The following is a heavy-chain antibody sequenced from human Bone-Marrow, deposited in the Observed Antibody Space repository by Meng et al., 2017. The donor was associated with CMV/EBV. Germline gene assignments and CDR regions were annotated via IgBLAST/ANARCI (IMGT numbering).Heavy chain of an antibody. J-gene: IGHJ4*02. D-gene: IGHD2-15*01. CDR3: AKTIVVVNTLYYFDY. CDR1: GFTFSSYA. CDR2: IYSGGSST. Sequence: GGSLRLSCAASGFTFSSYAMSWVRQAPGKGLEWVSVIYSGGSSTYYADSVKGRFTISRDNSKNTLYLQMNSLRAEDTAVYYCAKTIVVVNTLYYFDYWGQGTLVTVSS. V-gene: IGHV3-23*03.